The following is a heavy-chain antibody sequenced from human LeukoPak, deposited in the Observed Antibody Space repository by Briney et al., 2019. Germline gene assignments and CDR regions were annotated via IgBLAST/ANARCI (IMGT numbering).Heavy chain of an antibody. J-gene: IGHJ4*02. CDR1: GFTFSSYA. Sequence: PGGSLRLSCAASGFTFSSYAMSWVRQAPGKGLEWVSVISGSGGRTSYADSVKGRFTISRDNSKNTLYLQMNSLRAEDTAVYYCAKIYYYDSSGYYGRYYFDYWGQGTLVTVSS. D-gene: IGHD3-22*01. CDR2: ISGSGGRT. V-gene: IGHV3-23*01. CDR3: AKIYYYDSSGYYGRYYFDY.